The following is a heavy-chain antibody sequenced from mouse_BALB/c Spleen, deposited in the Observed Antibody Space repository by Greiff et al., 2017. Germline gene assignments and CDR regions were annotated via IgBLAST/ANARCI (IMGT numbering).Heavy chain of an antibody. CDR2: INPSTGYT. D-gene: IGHD1-1*02. V-gene: IGHV1-7*01. Sequence: VMLVESGAELAKPGASVKMSCKASGYTFTSYWMHWVKQRPGQGLEWIGYINPSTGYTEYNQKFKDKATLTADKSSSTAYMQLSSLTSEDSAVYYCARPYGYWYFDVWGAGTTVTVSS. CDR1: GYTFTSYW. CDR3: ARPYGYWYFDV. J-gene: IGHJ1*01.